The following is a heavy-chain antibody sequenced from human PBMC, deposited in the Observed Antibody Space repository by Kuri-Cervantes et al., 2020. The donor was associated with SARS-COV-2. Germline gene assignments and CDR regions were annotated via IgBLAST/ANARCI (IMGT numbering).Heavy chain of an antibody. V-gene: IGHV3-7*01. J-gene: IGHJ4*02. Sequence: GGSLRLSCAASGVTFSSYWMSWVRQAPGKGLEWVASINQDGSEKYYVDSVKGRFTISRDTAKNPLYLQMNSLRAEDTAVYYCARDSYSGSYTRRIDYWGQGTLVTVSS. CDR3: ARDSYSGSYTRRIDY. CDR1: GVTFSSYW. D-gene: IGHD1-26*01. CDR2: INQDGSEK.